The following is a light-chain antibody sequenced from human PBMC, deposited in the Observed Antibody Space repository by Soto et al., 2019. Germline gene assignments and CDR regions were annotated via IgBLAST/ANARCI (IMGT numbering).Light chain of an antibody. CDR2: DAS. CDR1: QSISSW. J-gene: IGKJ1*01. CDR3: QQYNSYSWT. Sequence: DIEMTPSPSTPSASVGDRVTITCRASQSISSWLAWYQQKPGKAPKLLIYDASSLESGVPSRFSGSGPGTEFTLTISSLQPDDFATYYCQQYNSYSWTCGQGTKVDIE. V-gene: IGKV1-5*01.